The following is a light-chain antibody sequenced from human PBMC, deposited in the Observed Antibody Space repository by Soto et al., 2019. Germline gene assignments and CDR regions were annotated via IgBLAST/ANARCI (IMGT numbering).Light chain of an antibody. CDR1: QTISSW. Sequence: DIQMTQSPSTLSGSVGDRVTITCRASQTISSWLAWYQQKPGKAPKLLIYKASTLKSGVPSRFSGSGSGTDFTLTISRLEPEDFAVYYCQQYGSLSWTFGQGTKVDI. J-gene: IGKJ1*01. CDR2: KAS. CDR3: QQYGSLSWT. V-gene: IGKV1-5*03.